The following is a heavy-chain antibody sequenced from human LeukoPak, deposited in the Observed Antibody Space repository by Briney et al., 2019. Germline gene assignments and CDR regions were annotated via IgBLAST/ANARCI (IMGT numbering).Heavy chain of an antibody. CDR2: ISFDGDNK. J-gene: IGHJ3*02. CDR1: GFTFSSNA. D-gene: IGHD5-18*01. Sequence: GGSLRLSCVASGFTFSSNATHWVRQAPGKGLEWMAIISFDGDNKYYADSVKGRFTISRDNSRNTLYLKMNSLRAEDTAMYYCARDPKGGYSYGWGAFDIWGHGTMVTVSS. CDR3: ARDPKGGYSYGWGAFDI. V-gene: IGHV3-30*04.